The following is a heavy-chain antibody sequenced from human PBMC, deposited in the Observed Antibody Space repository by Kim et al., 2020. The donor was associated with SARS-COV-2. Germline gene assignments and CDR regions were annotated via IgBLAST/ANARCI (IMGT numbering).Heavy chain of an antibody. CDR2: IIPIFGTA. CDR1: GGTFSSYA. CDR3: ARGMLYYDFWSGYHYFDY. D-gene: IGHD3-3*01. J-gene: IGHJ4*02. Sequence: SVKVSCKASGGTFSSYAISWVRQAPGQGLEWMGGIIPIFGTANYAQKFQGRVTITADESTSTAYMELSSLRSEDTAVYYCARGMLYYDFWSGYHYFDYWGQGTLVTVSS. V-gene: IGHV1-69*13.